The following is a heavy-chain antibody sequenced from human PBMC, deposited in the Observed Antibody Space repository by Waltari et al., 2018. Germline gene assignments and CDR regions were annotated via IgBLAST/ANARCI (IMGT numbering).Heavy chain of an antibody. Sequence: QVQLVESGGGVVQPGRSLRLSCAASGFTFSSYAMHWVRQAPGKVLEWVAVISYDGSNKYYADSVKGRFTISRDNSKNTLYLQMNSLRAEDTAVYYCARVPADYDSYWGQGTLVTVSS. CDR2: ISYDGSNK. CDR1: GFTFSSYA. D-gene: IGHD3-22*01. V-gene: IGHV3-30*01. CDR3: ARVPADYDSY. J-gene: IGHJ4*02.